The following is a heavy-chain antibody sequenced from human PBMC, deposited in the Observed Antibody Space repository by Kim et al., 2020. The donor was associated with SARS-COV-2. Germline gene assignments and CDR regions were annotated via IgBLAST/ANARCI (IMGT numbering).Heavy chain of an antibody. CDR2: INPSDGST. CDR1: GYTFINYY. D-gene: IGHD3-3*02. Sequence: ASVKVSCKASGYTFINYYIHRVRQAPGQGLEWMGIINPSDGSTNYAPKFQGRLTMTRDTSTSTVYMQVSSLRSDDTAVYYCARVRGIFISGDYRRSRYFDYWGQGTLVTVSS. V-gene: IGHV1-46*01. J-gene: IGHJ4*01. CDR3: ARVRGIFISGDYRRSRYFDY.